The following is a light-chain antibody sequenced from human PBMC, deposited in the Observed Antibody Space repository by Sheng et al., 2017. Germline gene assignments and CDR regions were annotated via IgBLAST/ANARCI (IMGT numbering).Light chain of an antibody. Sequence: DIVLTQSPGTLSLSPGEKATLSCRASQTIDLNFLAWYQQKPGQAPRLLIYGATSRATGIPDRFGGSGSGTDFNLTISRLEPEDFALYYCQQRSNWPPITFGQGTRLEIK. J-gene: IGKJ5*01. V-gene: IGKV3D-20*02. CDR1: QTIDLNF. CDR2: GAT. CDR3: QQRSNWPPIT.